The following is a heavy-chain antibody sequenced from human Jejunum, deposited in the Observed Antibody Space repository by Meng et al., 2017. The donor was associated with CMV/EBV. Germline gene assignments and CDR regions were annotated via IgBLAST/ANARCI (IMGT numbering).Heavy chain of an antibody. CDR2: TSFDGSNE. CDR3: VRSRLGSGFYFDF. D-gene: IGHD6-19*01. J-gene: IGHJ4*02. Sequence: SGFNFSSFAMHWVRRAPGKGLGWVAVTSFDGSNENSADSVKGRFTISRDNSKNTLYLQMDTLRLEDTAVYYCVRSRLGSGFYFDFWGQGVLVTVSS. V-gene: IGHV3-30*04. CDR1: GFNFSSFA.